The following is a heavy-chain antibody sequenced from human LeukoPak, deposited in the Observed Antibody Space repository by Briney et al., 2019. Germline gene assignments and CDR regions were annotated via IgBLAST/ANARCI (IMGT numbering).Heavy chain of an antibody. D-gene: IGHD1-1*01. CDR1: GGSISSGSYY. CDR2: TYYRGTT. J-gene: IGHJ4*02. V-gene: IGHV4-39*07. Sequence: KASETLSLTCTVSGGSISSGSYYWSWIRQPAGKGLEWIGSTYYRGTTYYNPSLKSRVTISVDTSKNQFSLQLSSVTAADTAVYYCARDWNRYAYWGQGTLVTVSS. CDR3: ARDWNRYAY.